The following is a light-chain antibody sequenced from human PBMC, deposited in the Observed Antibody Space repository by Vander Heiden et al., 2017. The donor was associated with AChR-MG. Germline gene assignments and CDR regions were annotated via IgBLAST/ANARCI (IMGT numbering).Light chain of an antibody. V-gene: IGLV2-23*01. CDR1: SSEVGGYDL. CDR3: CSYAGSSPWV. CDR2: EGS. Sequence: QSALTPPASVSWSPGQSITTSCTRTSSEVGGYDLVSWYEQHPGKAPKLMIYEGSKRPSGVSNRFSGSKSGNTASLTISGLQAEDEADYYCCSYAGSSPWVFGGGTKLTVL. J-gene: IGLJ3*02.